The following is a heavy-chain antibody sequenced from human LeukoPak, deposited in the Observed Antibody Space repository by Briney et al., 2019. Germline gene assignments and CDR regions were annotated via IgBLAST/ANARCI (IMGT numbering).Heavy chain of an antibody. CDR3: ARVLSTSYFDL. V-gene: IGHV4-4*07. J-gene: IGHJ2*01. CDR2: IYTSGST. CDR1: GGSISSYY. D-gene: IGHD2-8*02. Sequence: PSETLSLTCSVSGGSISSYYWSWIRQPAGKGLEWIGRIYTSGSTSYNTSLKSRVTISVDKPKNQFSLKLSSVTAADTAVYYCARVLSTSYFDLWGRGTLVTVSS.